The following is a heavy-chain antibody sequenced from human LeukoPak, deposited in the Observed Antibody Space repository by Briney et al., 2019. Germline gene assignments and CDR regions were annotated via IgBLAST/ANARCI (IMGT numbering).Heavy chain of an antibody. J-gene: IGHJ4*02. CDR2: ISSASSTR. Sequence: GGSLRLSCAASGFTFSTSAMNWVRQAPGKGLEWVSYISSASSTRYYADSGKGRFTISRDNAKDSLYLQMNSLRDEDTAVYYCARFGESGGWGQGTLVTVSS. V-gene: IGHV3-48*02. D-gene: IGHD3-10*01. CDR1: GFTFSTSA. CDR3: ARFGESGG.